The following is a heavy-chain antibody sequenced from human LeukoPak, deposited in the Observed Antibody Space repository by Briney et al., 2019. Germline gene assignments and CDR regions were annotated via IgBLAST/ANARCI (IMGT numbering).Heavy chain of an antibody. D-gene: IGHD4-23*01. J-gene: IGHJ4*02. Sequence: PGGSLRLSCAASGFTVSSNYMSWVRQAPGKGLEWVSVIYSGGSTYYADSVKGRFTISRDNSKNTLYLQMNSLRAEDTAVYYCAINYGGSPFDYWGQGTLVTVFS. CDR2: IYSGGST. CDR1: GFTVSSNY. V-gene: IGHV3-53*01. CDR3: AINYGGSPFDY.